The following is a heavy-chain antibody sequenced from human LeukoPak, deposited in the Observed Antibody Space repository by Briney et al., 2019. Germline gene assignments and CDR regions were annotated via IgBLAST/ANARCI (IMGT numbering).Heavy chain of an antibody. CDR1: GGTFSSYA. Sequence: ASVKVSCKASGGTFSSYAISWVRQAPGQGLEWMGGIIPIFGTANYAQKFQSRVTITADESTSTAYMELSSLRSEDTAVYYCARGGGDFWSGYFDYWGQGTLVTVSS. CDR3: ARGGGDFWSGYFDY. CDR2: IIPIFGTA. V-gene: IGHV1-69*13. D-gene: IGHD3-3*01. J-gene: IGHJ4*02.